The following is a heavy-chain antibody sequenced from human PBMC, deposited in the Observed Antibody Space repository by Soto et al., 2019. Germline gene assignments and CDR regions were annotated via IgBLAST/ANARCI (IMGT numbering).Heavy chain of an antibody. CDR1: GGSFSGYY. J-gene: IGHJ5*02. V-gene: IGHV4-34*01. Sequence: QVQLQQWGAGLLKPSETLSLTCAVYGGSFSGYYWSWIRQPPGKGLEWIGEINHSGSTNYNPSLTSRVTISVDSSKNQFSLKLSSVTAADTAVYYCARFRRAVSWGQGTLVTVSS. CDR3: ARFRRAVS. CDR2: INHSGST.